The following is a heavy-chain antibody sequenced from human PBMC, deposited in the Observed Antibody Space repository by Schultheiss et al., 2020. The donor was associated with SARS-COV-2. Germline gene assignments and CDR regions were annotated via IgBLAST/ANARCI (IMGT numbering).Heavy chain of an antibody. CDR2: INHSGST. V-gene: IGHV4-61*08. Sequence: SETLSLTCTVSGASISSSGYYWGWIRQPPGKGLEWIGEINHSGSTNYNPSLKSRVTISVDTSKNQFSLKLSSVTAADTAVYYCARVLAYYDISYMDVWGKGTTVTVSS. CDR1: GASISSSGYY. D-gene: IGHD3-22*01. CDR3: ARVLAYYDISYMDV. J-gene: IGHJ6*03.